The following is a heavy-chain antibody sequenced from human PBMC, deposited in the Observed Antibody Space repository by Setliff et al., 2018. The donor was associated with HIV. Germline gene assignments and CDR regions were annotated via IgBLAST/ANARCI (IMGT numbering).Heavy chain of an antibody. CDR1: GFTFSSYS. J-gene: IGHJ5*02. V-gene: IGHV3-48*01. CDR3: AKDRRYYYGSGSYAAET. Sequence: GGSLRLSCAASGFTFSSYSMNWIRQAPGKGLEWVSYISSSSSTIYYADSVKGRFTLSRDNAKNSLYLQMNSLRAEDTAVYYCAKDRRYYYGSGSYAAETWGQGTLVTVSS. D-gene: IGHD3-10*01. CDR2: ISSSSSTI.